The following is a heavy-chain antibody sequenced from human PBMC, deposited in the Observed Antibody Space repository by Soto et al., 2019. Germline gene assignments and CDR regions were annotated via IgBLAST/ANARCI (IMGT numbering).Heavy chain of an antibody. CDR2: ITSSSSFI. J-gene: IGHJ4*02. V-gene: IGHV3-21*06. D-gene: IGHD6-19*01. CDR3: ARGESRSAVAALDY. Sequence: GGSLRLSCAASEFTFSIYGMSWVRQAPGKGLEWISSITSSSSFIDYADSVKGRFTISRDNAKNSLILQMRSLRVEDTAVYYCARGESRSAVAALDYWGQGTLVTVSS. CDR1: EFTFSIYG.